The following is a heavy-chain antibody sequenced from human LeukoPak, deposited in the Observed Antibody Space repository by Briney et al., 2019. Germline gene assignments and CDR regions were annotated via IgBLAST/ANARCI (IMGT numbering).Heavy chain of an antibody. V-gene: IGHV3-30-3*01. CDR2: ISYDGSNK. D-gene: IGHD6-13*01. CDR1: GFTFSDYY. CDR3: ARDSPAAGTWGAFDI. J-gene: IGHJ3*02. Sequence: PGGSLRLSCAGSGFTFSDYYMAWIRQAPGKGLEWVAVISYDGSNKYYADSVKGRFTISRDNSKNTLYLQMNSLRAEDTAVYYCARDSPAAGTWGAFDIWGQGTMVTVSS.